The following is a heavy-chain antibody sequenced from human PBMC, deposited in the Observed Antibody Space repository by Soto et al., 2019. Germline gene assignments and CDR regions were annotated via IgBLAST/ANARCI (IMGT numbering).Heavy chain of an antibody. CDR3: ATKRWLQTKLRGYYFDY. D-gene: IGHD3-3*01. CDR2: ISGSGGST. J-gene: IGHJ4*02. CDR1: GFTFSSYA. V-gene: IGHV3-23*01. Sequence: PGGSLRLSCAASGFTFSSYAMSWVRQAPGKGLEWVSAISGSGGSTYYADSVKGRFTISRDNSKNTLYLQMNSLRAEDTAVYYCATKRWLQTKLRGYYFDYWGQGTLVTVSS.